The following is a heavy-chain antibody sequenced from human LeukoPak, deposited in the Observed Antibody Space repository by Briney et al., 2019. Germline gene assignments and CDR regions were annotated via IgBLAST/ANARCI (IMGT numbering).Heavy chain of an antibody. J-gene: IGHJ4*02. V-gene: IGHV3-21*04. CDR1: GFTFSRYN. D-gene: IGHD2-21*01. CDR2: ISKSRNYI. CDR3: AKDVVPFDY. Sequence: GGSLRLSCAASGFTFSRYNMNWVRQAPGQGLEWVACISKSRNYIYYADSVKGRFTISRDDAKSSLYLQMDSLRVEDTALYYCAKDVVPFDYWGQGTLVTVSS.